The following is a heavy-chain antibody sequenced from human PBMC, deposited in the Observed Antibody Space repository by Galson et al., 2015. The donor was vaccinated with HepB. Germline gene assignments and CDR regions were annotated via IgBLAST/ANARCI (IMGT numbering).Heavy chain of an antibody. J-gene: IGHJ4*02. CDR1: GFTFSSYG. CDR2: ISYDGSNK. CDR3: AKEGDYDFWSGYRLDY. D-gene: IGHD3-3*01. V-gene: IGHV3-30*18. Sequence: SLRLSCAASGFTFSSYGMHWVRQAPGKGLEWVAVISYDGSNKYYADSVKGRFTISRDNSKNTLYLQMNSLRVEDTAVYYCAKEGDYDFWSGYRLDYWGQGTLVTVSS.